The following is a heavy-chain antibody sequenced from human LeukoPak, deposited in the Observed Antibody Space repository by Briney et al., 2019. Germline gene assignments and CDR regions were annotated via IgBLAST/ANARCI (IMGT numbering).Heavy chain of an antibody. J-gene: IGHJ5*02. CDR2: ISSSSSTT. Sequence: GGSLRLSCAASGFTFSSYSMNWVRQAPGKGLEWVSYISSSSSTTYYADSVKGRFTISRDNAKNSLYLQMNSLRAEDTAVYYCARDVTGYSSSWYAPWGQGTLVTVSS. CDR1: GFTFSSYS. V-gene: IGHV3-48*04. CDR3: ARDVTGYSSSWYAP. D-gene: IGHD6-13*01.